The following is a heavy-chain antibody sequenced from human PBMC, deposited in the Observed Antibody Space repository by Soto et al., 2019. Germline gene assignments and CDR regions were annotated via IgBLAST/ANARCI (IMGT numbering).Heavy chain of an antibody. Sequence: QLQLQESGPGLVKPSETLSLTCIVSGGSISSSSYYWGWIRQPPGKGLEWIGSIYYSGSTWYNPSLKRRVTISVDTSKNQLSLKLTSVTATDTAVYHCARQRGIAAAGRIFDYGGQGTLVTVSS. CDR3: ARQRGIAAAGRIFDY. CDR2: IYYSGST. J-gene: IGHJ4*02. D-gene: IGHD6-13*01. V-gene: IGHV4-39*01. CDR1: GGSISSSSYY.